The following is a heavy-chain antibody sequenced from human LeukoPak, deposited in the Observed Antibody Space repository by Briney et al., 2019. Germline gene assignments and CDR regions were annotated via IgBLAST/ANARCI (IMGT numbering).Heavy chain of an antibody. CDR1: GGTCSSYA. CDR2: IIPIFGTA. D-gene: IGHD1-26*01. CDR3: ARVLSGSYYDAFDI. Sequence: SVKVSCKASGGTCSSYAISWVRQAPGQGLEWMGRIIPIFGTANYAQKFQGRVTITTDESTSTAYMELSSLRSEDTAVYYCARVLSGSYYDAFDIWGQGTMVTVSS. J-gene: IGHJ3*02. V-gene: IGHV1-69*05.